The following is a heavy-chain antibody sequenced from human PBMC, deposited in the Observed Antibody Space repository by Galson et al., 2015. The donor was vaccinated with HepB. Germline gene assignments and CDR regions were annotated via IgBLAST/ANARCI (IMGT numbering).Heavy chain of an antibody. CDR2: IRTYDGNT. CDR3: ARDRDVAVAGGDCYDY. V-gene: IGHV1-18*04. CDR1: GYTFSSFD. Sequence: SVKVSCKASGYTFSSFDISWVRQVPGQGLEWMGWIRTYDGNTKYAQKFQGRLTMSTDPSTSTTYMELRSLRSDDTAVYYCARDRDVAVAGGDCYDYWGQGTLVTVSS. D-gene: IGHD2-15*01. J-gene: IGHJ4*02.